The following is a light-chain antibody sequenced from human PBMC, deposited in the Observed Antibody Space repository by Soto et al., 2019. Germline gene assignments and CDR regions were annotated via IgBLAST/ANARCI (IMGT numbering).Light chain of an antibody. CDR2: HAS. J-gene: IGKJ2*01. CDR1: QSISSW. Sequence: DIQMTQSPSTLSASVGDRVTITCRASQSISSWLAWYQQKPGKAPKLLIYHASNLESGVPSRFSGSGSGTEFNLTISSLQPDDFATYYCQHYDSFPHTFGQGAKLEIK. CDR3: QHYDSFPHT. V-gene: IGKV1-5*01.